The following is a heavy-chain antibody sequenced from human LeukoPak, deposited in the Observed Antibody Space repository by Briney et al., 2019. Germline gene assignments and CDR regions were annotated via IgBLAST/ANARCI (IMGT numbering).Heavy chain of an antibody. CDR2: ISSSSSYI. CDR1: GFTFSSYS. J-gene: IGHJ4*02. CDR3: ARAYSSGWYGAGSGFDY. Sequence: GGSLRLSCAASGFTFSSYSMNWVRQAPGKGLEWVSSISSSSSYIYYADSVKGRFTISRDNAKNSLYLQMNSLRAEDAAVYYCARAYSSGWYGAGSGFDYWGQGTLVTVSS. D-gene: IGHD6-19*01. V-gene: IGHV3-21*01.